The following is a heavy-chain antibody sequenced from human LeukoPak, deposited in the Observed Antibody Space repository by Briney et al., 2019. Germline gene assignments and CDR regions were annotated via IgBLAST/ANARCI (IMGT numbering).Heavy chain of an antibody. CDR2: ISSSSSYI. Sequence: GGSLRLSCAASGFTFSSYSMNWVRQAPGKGLVWVSSISSSSSYIYYADSVKGRFTISRDNAKNSLYLQMNSLRAEDTAVYYCARSFDAVTPGGYWGQGALVTVSS. CDR1: GFTFSSYS. V-gene: IGHV3-21*01. CDR3: ARSFDAVTPGGY. D-gene: IGHD3-9*01. J-gene: IGHJ4*02.